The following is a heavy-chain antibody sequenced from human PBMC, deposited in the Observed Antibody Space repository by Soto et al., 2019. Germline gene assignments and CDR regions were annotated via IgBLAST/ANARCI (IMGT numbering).Heavy chain of an antibody. Sequence: GESLKISCKGSGYSFTSYWIGWVRQMPGKGLEWMGIIYPGDSDTRYSPSFQGQVTISADKSISTAYLQWSSLKASDTAMYYCARRGDGYNRYYYYGMDVWGQGTTVTAP. CDR2: IYPGDSDT. D-gene: IGHD5-12*01. V-gene: IGHV5-51*01. CDR3: ARRGDGYNRYYYYGMDV. CDR1: GYSFTSYW. J-gene: IGHJ6*02.